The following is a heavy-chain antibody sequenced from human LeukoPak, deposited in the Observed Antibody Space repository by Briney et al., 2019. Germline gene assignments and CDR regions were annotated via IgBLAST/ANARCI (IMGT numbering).Heavy chain of an antibody. CDR2: ISGSDGST. D-gene: IGHD2-21*01. CDR3: AKDYCGGGRCDEIPIDY. CDR1: GFTFSSYA. Sequence: GGSLRLSCAASGFTFSSYAMSWVRQAPGKGLDWVSGISGSDGSTYYADSVKGRFSISRDNSRNTVYLQMNSLRVEDTAVYYCAKDYCGGGRCDEIPIDYWGQGTLVTVSS. J-gene: IGHJ4*02. V-gene: IGHV3-23*01.